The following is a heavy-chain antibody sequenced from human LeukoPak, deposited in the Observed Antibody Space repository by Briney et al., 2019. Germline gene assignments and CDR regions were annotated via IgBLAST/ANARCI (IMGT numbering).Heavy chain of an antibody. D-gene: IGHD6-13*01. Sequence: SETLSLTCTVSNGSISSDNYYWALIRQPPGKGLEWIGTIYYGGLTYYNPSPKSRVTISVDTSKNQFSLNLSSVTAADTAVYYCARRGSINWFFDYWGQGTLVTVSS. J-gene: IGHJ4*02. CDR3: ARRGSINWFFDY. V-gene: IGHV4-39*01. CDR1: NGSISSDNYY. CDR2: IYYGGLT.